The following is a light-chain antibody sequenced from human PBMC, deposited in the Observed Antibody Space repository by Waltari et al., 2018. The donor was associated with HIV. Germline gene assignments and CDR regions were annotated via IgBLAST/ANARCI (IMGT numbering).Light chain of an antibody. CDR2: SDI. J-gene: IGLJ2*01. CDR1: RSNIGAGYV. CDR3: QSYDSSLRASV. Sequence: QSALTQPPSVSGAPGQRVTISCTGNRSNIGAGYVVHWYQHLPGTAPKLLVYSDINRPSGVPYRFSGSKSGTSASLVITGLQAEDEADYYCQSYDSSLRASVFGGGTKLTVL. V-gene: IGLV1-40*01.